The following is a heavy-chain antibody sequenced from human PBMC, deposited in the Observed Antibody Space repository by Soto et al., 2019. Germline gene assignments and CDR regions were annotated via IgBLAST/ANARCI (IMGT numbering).Heavy chain of an antibody. D-gene: IGHD6-19*01. V-gene: IGHV3-30-3*01. CDR1: GFTFSSYA. CDR2: ISYDGSNK. J-gene: IGHJ5*02. CDR3: YAVAALGWFDP. Sequence: QVQLVESGGGVVQPGRSLRLSCAASGFTFSSYAMHWVRQAPGKGLEWVAVISYDGSNKYYADSVKGRFTISRDNSKNTLYLQMNSLRAEDTAVYYCYAVAALGWFDPWGQGTLVTVSS.